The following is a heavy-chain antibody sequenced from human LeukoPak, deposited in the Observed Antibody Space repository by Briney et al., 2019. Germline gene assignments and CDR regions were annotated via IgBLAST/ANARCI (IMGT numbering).Heavy chain of an antibody. CDR1: GFIFSNYS. CDR3: ARARLYDLDY. Sequence: PGGSLRLSCAASGFIFSNYSMNWVRQAPGKGLEWVSFISSSSSYIYYADSVKGRFTISRDNAKNSLYLQMNSLRAEDTAVYYCARARLYDLDYWGQGTLVTVSS. J-gene: IGHJ4*02. CDR2: ISSSSSYI. V-gene: IGHV3-21*01. D-gene: IGHD2-8*01.